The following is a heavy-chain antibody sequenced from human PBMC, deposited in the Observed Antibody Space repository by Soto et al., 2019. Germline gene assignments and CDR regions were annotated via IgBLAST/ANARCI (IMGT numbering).Heavy chain of an antibody. V-gene: IGHV3-73*01. CDR2: IRSKANSYAT. Sequence: EVQLVESGGGLVQPGGSLKLSCAASGFTFSDSAIHWVRQASGKGLEWVGRIRSKANSYATSYAASVQGRFTVSRDDSKAYLQMDSLNPEDAAVSSCTRGDAYNYYWGQGTLVTVSS. CDR3: TRGDAYNYY. J-gene: IGHJ4*02. CDR1: GFTFSDSA. D-gene: IGHD1-1*01.